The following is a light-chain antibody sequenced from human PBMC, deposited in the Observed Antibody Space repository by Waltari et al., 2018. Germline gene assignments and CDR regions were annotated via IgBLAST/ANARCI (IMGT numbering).Light chain of an antibody. J-gene: IGKJ4*01. CDR1: QDISNN. Sequence: DIQMTQSPSSLSASVGDRVTITCQASQDISNNLNWYQQKPGKAPKLLISYASTVERGVPLRFSGSGSGTSFTFIISSLQPEDIAIYFCQQYDDFPLTFGGGTKIEIK. CDR3: QQYDDFPLT. CDR2: YAS. V-gene: IGKV1-33*01.